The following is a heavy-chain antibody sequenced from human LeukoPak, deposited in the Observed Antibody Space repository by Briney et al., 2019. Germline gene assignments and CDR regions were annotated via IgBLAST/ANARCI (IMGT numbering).Heavy chain of an antibody. Sequence: ASAKVSCKVSGYTLTELSMHWVRQAPGNGLEWMGGFDPEDGETIYAQKFQGRVTMTEDTSTDTAYMELSSLRSEDTAVYYCATCNPYYYGSRNLKELDYWGQGTLVTVSS. D-gene: IGHD3-10*01. J-gene: IGHJ4*02. CDR3: ATCNPYYYGSRNLKELDY. CDR2: FDPEDGET. V-gene: IGHV1-24*01. CDR1: GYTLTELS.